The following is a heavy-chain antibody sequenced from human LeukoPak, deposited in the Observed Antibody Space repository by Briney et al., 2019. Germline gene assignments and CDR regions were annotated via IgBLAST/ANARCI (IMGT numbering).Heavy chain of an antibody. V-gene: IGHV4-34*01. CDR2: INHSGST. J-gene: IGHJ6*02. D-gene: IGHD3-3*01. CDR1: GGSFSGYY. Sequence: SETLSLTCAVYGGSFSGYYWSWIRQPPGKGLKWIGEINHSGSTNYNPSLKSRVTISVDTSKNQFSLKLSSVTAADTAVYYCARGPTIFGVVSYYYYGMDVWGQGTTVTVSS. CDR3: ARGPTIFGVVSYYYYGMDV.